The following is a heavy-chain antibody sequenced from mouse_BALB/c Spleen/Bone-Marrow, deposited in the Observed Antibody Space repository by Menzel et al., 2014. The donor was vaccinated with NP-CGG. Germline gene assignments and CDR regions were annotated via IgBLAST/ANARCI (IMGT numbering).Heavy chain of an antibody. V-gene: IGHV1-18*01. J-gene: IGHJ1*01. CDR1: GYTFTDYA. D-gene: IGHD1-2*01. Sequence: VQLQQSGPELVKPGASVKISCKTSGYTFTDYAMHWVKQSPGQSLEWIGGIYPNNGGTCYNQKFKGKATLTADKSSSTAYMKLRSLTSADSAVYYCAEDNYGAYFDVWGAGTTVTVSS. CDR3: AEDNYGAYFDV. CDR2: IYPNNGGT.